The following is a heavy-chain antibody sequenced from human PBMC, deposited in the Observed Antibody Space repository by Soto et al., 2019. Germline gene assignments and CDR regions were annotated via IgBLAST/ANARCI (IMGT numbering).Heavy chain of an antibody. D-gene: IGHD3-22*01. Sequence: PGGSLRLFCAASGFAFSSYGIHWVRQAPGKGLEWVAGISYDGSNEHYTDSVKGRFTISRDNSKNTLYLQMNSLRAEDTAVYYCAKDTYFYDTSGYYIFDYWGQGTLVTVSS. V-gene: IGHV3-30*18. J-gene: IGHJ4*02. CDR2: ISYDGSNE. CDR3: AKDTYFYDTSGYYIFDY. CDR1: GFAFSSYG.